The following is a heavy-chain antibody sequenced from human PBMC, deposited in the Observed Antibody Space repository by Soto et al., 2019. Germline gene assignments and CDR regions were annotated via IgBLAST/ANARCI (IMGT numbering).Heavy chain of an antibody. D-gene: IGHD2-2*01. CDR2: IIPIFGTA. Sequence: QVQLVQSGAEVKKPGSSVKVSCKASGGTFSSYAISWVRQAPGQGLEWMGGIIPIFGTANYAQKFQGRVTITADESTSTAYMELSSLRSEDTAVYYCARHSRYCSSTSCFMGYFDLWGRGTLVTASS. CDR1: GGTFSSYA. V-gene: IGHV1-69*01. CDR3: ARHSRYCSSTSCFMGYFDL. J-gene: IGHJ2*01.